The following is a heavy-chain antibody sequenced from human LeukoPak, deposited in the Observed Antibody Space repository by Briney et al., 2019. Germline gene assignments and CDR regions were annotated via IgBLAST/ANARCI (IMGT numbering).Heavy chain of an antibody. CDR2: IYYSGST. CDR1: GDSISSYY. J-gene: IGHJ4*02. CDR3: ASSIAVAGQVYFDY. V-gene: IGHV4-59*08. D-gene: IGHD6-19*01. Sequence: SGTLSLTCAVSGDSISSYYWSWIRQPPGKGLEWIGYIYYSGSTNYNPSLKSRVTISVDTSKNQFSLKLSSVTAADTAVYYCASSIAVAGQVYFDYWGQGTLVTVSS.